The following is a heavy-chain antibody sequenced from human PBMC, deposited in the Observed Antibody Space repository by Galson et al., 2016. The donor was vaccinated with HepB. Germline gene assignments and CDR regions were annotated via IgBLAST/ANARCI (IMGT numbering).Heavy chain of an antibody. J-gene: IGHJ1*01. V-gene: IGHV4-34*01. Sequence: SETLSLTCAVYGGSLSGYYWSWIRQPPGKGLEWIGEISDSGTITNYNSSLKSRVTISIDTSKNQFSLKLNSVTAADTAVYYCARKDPGYFQNWVQGTLVTVSS. D-gene: IGHD2-15*01. CDR2: ISDSGTIT. CDR3: ARKDPGYFQN. CDR1: GGSLSGYY.